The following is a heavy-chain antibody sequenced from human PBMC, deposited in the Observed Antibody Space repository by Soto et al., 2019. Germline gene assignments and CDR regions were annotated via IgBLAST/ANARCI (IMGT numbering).Heavy chain of an antibody. V-gene: IGHV3-73*02. J-gene: IGHJ4*02. CDR2: IGSKGETYAT. CDR1: GFTFGASA. CDR3: SRDDSAWFFN. Sequence: EVQLVESGGDLVQPGGSLKLSCAASGFTFGASALHWVRQASGKGLEWLGRIGSKGETYATTYAAWVKGRFTISRDESNKTAYLQMKSLESEDTAVYYCSRDDSAWFFNWGRGTLVTVSS. D-gene: IGHD3-3*01.